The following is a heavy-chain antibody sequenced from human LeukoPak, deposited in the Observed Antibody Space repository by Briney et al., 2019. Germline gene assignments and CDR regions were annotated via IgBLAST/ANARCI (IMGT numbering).Heavy chain of an antibody. Sequence: KSSETLSLTCAVYGGSFSGYYWSWIRQPPGKGLEWIGEINHSGSTNYNPSLKSRVTISVDTSKNQFSLKLSSVTAADTAVYYCATYSSSSSAKNYYYGMDVWGQGTTVTVSS. D-gene: IGHD6-6*01. J-gene: IGHJ6*02. CDR2: INHSGST. CDR1: GGSFSGYY. V-gene: IGHV4-34*01. CDR3: ATYSSSSSAKNYYYGMDV.